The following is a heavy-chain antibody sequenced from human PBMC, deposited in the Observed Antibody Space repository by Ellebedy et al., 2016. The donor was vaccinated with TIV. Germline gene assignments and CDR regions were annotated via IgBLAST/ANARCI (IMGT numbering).Heavy chain of an antibody. V-gene: IGHV3-30*18. CDR2: VSGHGRI. CDR1: GGSISSSNW. J-gene: IGHJ4*02. Sequence: PSETLSLTCAVSGGSISSSNWWSWVRQAPGKGLEWVAVVSGHGRIQLYADSVKGRFTISRDTSKNTVFLQMNNLRVEDTAIYYCAKEVGVHGTPYFDFWGQGTLVTVSP. CDR3: AKEVGVHGTPYFDF. D-gene: IGHD6-19*01.